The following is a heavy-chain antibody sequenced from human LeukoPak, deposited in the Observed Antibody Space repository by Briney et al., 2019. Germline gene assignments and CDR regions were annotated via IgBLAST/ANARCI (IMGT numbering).Heavy chain of an antibody. J-gene: IGHJ4*02. CDR1: EFTVSRNY. CDR3: ARKTDTTVGGDY. V-gene: IGHV3-53*01. D-gene: IGHD1-26*01. Sequence: GGSLRLSCAVSEFTVSRNYMNWVRQAPGKGLEWVSLIYSGGGTEYADSVRGRFTISRDNSKNTLLLQMNSLRAEDTAVYYCARKTDTTVGGDYWGRGTLVTVSS. CDR2: IYSGGGT.